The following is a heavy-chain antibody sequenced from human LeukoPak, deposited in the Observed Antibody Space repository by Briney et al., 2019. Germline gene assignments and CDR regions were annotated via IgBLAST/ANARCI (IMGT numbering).Heavy chain of an antibody. V-gene: IGHV4-34*01. CDR3: ARGKTYFDFWSGLGNWFDP. D-gene: IGHD3-3*01. J-gene: IGHJ5*02. CDR1: GGPFTVYY. CDR2: INHSGST. Sequence: PSETLSLTCAVYGGPFTVYYWTWIRQPPAMGLEWIGDINHSGSTSYKPSLKSRVSISVDTSKNQFSLRLRSVTAADTAVYYCARGKTYFDFWSGLGNWFDPWGQGTLVTVSS.